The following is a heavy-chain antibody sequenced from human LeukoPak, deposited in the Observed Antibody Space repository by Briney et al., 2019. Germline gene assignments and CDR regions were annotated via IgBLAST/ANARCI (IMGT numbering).Heavy chain of an antibody. Sequence: SETLSLTCAVYGGSFSGYYWSWIRQPPGKGLEWIGEINHSGSTNYNPSLKSRVTISVDTSKNQFSLKLSSVTAADTAVSYCARDIAVAGAGLDYWGQGTLVTVSS. V-gene: IGHV4-34*01. CDR3: ARDIAVAGAGLDY. CDR1: GGSFSGYY. D-gene: IGHD6-19*01. CDR2: INHSGST. J-gene: IGHJ4*02.